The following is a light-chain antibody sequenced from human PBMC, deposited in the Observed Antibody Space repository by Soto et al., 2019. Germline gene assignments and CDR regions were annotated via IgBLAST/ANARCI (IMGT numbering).Light chain of an antibody. Sequence: QSALTQPASVSGSPGQSITISCTGTSSDVGGYNYVSCYQQHPGKAPKRMIYDVSNRPSGVSNRFSGSKSGNTASLTISGLQAEDEADYYCSSYTRSSPYVFGTGTKVTVL. V-gene: IGLV2-14*01. J-gene: IGLJ1*01. CDR1: SSDVGGYNY. CDR2: DVS. CDR3: SSYTRSSPYV.